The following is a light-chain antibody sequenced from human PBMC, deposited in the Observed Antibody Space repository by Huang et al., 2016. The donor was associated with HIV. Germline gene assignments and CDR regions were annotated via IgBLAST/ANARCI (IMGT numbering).Light chain of an antibody. CDR3: QQSYNTPWT. V-gene: IGKV1-39*01. Sequence: DIQMTQSPSSLSASVGDRVTITCRASQSISSYLNWYQQNPGKAPNLLIYAASSLQSGVPSRFSGSGSGTDFTLTISSLQPEDFAIYYCQQSYNTPWTFGQGTKVEVK. CDR1: QSISSY. J-gene: IGKJ1*01. CDR2: AAS.